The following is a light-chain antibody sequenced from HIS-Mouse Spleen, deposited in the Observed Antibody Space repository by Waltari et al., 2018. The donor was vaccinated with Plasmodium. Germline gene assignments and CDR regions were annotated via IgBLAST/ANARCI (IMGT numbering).Light chain of an antibody. Sequence: SYELTQPPSVSVSPGQTASITCSGDKLGYKYACWYQQKPGQSPVLVIYQDSKRPPGIPGRLPGANSGNTATLTISGTQAMDEADYYCQAWDSSTVVFGGGTKLTVL. V-gene: IGLV3-1*01. J-gene: IGLJ2*01. CDR3: QAWDSSTVV. CDR1: KLGYKY. CDR2: QDS.